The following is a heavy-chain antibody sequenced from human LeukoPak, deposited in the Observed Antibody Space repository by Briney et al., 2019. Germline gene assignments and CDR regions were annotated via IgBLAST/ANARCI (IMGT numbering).Heavy chain of an antibody. CDR3: ARKSGGPFDH. V-gene: IGHV6-1*01. D-gene: IGHD3-16*01. J-gene: IGHJ4*02. CDR2: TYYRSKWYN. CDR1: GDSVSSNSAA. Sequence: SQTLSLTCAISGDSVSSNSAAWNWNRQSPSRGFEGLGRTYYRSKWYNDYAVSVKSRITINPDTSKNQFSLQLNSVTPEDTAVYYCARKSGGPFDHWGQGTLVTVSS.